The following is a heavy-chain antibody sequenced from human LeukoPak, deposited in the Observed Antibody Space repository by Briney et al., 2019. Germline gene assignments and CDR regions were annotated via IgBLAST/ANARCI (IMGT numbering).Heavy chain of an antibody. CDR3: TRWTHNGADY. Sequence: SETLSLTCTASGVSISSYYWSWIRQPPGKGLEWIGYIYYSGSPNYNPSLKSRVTISVDRSKNQFSLKLRYVSAADTAVYYCTRWTHNGADYWGQGTLVTVSS. CDR1: GVSISSYY. CDR2: IYYSGSP. D-gene: IGHD1-14*01. J-gene: IGHJ4*02. V-gene: IGHV4-59*01.